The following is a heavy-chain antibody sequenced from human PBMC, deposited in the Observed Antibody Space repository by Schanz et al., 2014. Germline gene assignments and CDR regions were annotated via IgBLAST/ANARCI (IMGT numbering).Heavy chain of an antibody. D-gene: IGHD4-17*01. CDR1: GFTFSTST. Sequence: EVQLAESGGGLVQPGGSLRLSCAASGFTFSTSTMHWVRQAPGKGLEWVSSISSGGGSTYYADSVKGRFTISRDNAKNTLYLQMNTLRAEDTAVYYCARKMKLGVYGGKGHDSLDIWGQGTMVTVSS. CDR3: ARKMKLGVYGGKGHDSLDI. V-gene: IGHV3-23*04. J-gene: IGHJ3*02. CDR2: ISSGGGST.